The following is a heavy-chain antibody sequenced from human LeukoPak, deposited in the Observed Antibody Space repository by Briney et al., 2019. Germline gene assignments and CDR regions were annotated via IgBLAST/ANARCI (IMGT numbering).Heavy chain of an antibody. CDR3: ARGDNSAFDI. Sequence: GGSLRLSCAASGFTFRSYAMQWVRQAPGKGLEWVSYIGSSGSTLYYADSVKGRFTISRDNAKNSLYLQMNSLRDEDTAVYYCARGDNSAFDIWGQGTMVTVSS. D-gene: IGHD3-22*01. CDR1: GFTFRSYA. J-gene: IGHJ3*02. V-gene: IGHV3-48*02. CDR2: IGSSGSTL.